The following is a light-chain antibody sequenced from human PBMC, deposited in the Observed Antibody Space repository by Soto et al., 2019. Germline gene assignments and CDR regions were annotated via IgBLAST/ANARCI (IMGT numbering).Light chain of an antibody. V-gene: IGLV2-14*03. Sequence: QSVLTQPASVSGSPGQSVTISCTGTSSDIGSYNSVCWHQQHPGRAPKLMIYDVSSRASGIPDRFSASKSGNTASLTISGLQAGDEADYFCSSYTSSSTYVFGTWTKLTVL. J-gene: IGLJ1*01. CDR2: DVS. CDR3: SSYTSSSTYV. CDR1: SSDIGSYNS.